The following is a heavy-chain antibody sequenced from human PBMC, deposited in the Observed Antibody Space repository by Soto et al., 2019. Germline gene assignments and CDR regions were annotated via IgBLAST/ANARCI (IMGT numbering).Heavy chain of an antibody. V-gene: IGHV3-23*01. CDR3: AHHFISARSGDAFDI. J-gene: IGHJ3*02. CDR2: ISGSGGST. Sequence: GGSLRLSCAASGFTFSSYAMSWVRQAPGKGLEWVSAISGSGGSTYYADSVKGRFTISRDNSKNTLYLQMNSLRAEDTAVYYCAHHFISARSGDAFDIWGQGTMVTVSS. D-gene: IGHD3-3*02. CDR1: GFTFSSYA.